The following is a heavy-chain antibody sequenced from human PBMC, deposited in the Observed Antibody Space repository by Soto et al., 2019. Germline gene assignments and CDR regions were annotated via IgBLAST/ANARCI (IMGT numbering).Heavy chain of an antibody. CDR2: FSGRSKST. V-gene: IGHV3-23*01. J-gene: IGHJ3*02. CDR3: AKGRDWGADCHSYDTFDI. D-gene: IGHD2-21*02. CDR1: GFTVSNTA. Sequence: GGSLRLSCAASGFTVSNTAMTWFRQAPGKGLEWVSVFSGRSKSTYSAPSVQGRFTISKENSKNTLYLQMNSLRAEDTALYYRAKGRDWGADCHSYDTFDIWGQGTVVTVS.